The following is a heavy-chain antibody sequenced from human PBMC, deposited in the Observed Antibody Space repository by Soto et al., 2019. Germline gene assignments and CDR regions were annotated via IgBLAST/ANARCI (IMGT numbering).Heavy chain of an antibody. CDR2: IWYDGSDT. Sequence: SLRLSCAASGFTFSSYGMHWVRQAPGKGLEWVAVIWYDGSDTYYADSVKGRFTISRDNAKNSLYLQMNSLRAEDTAVYYCAREATTKGQNDYWGQGTLVTVSS. CDR1: GFTFSSYG. J-gene: IGHJ4*02. V-gene: IGHV3-33*01. CDR3: AREATTKGQNDY. D-gene: IGHD1-1*01.